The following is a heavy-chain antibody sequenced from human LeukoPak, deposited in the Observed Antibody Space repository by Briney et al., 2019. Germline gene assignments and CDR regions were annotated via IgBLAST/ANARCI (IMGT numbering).Heavy chain of an antibody. D-gene: IGHD3-9*01. Sequence: PSETLSLTCTVSGGSISGYYWSWMRQPPGKGLEWIGYIYNSGTTDYNPSLNSRVTISVDTSRNQFSLKLSSVTAADTAVYYCARETFLTGQYWFDPWGQGTLVTVSS. V-gene: IGHV4-59*01. CDR1: GGSISGYY. CDR2: IYNSGTT. J-gene: IGHJ5*02. CDR3: ARETFLTGQYWFDP.